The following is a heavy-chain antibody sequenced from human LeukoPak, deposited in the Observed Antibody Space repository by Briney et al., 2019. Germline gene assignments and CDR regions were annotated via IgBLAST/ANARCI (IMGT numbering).Heavy chain of an antibody. Sequence: GGSLRLSCTASGFTFSTFHMHWVRQAPGKGLEWVSYISSSSSTIYYADSVKGRFTISRDNAKNSLYLQMNSLRAEDTAVYYCARDRAARFLEWLHLDAFDIWGQGTMVTVSS. CDR2: ISSSSSTI. CDR1: GFTFSTFH. V-gene: IGHV3-48*01. CDR3: ARDRAARFLEWLHLDAFDI. D-gene: IGHD3-3*01. J-gene: IGHJ3*02.